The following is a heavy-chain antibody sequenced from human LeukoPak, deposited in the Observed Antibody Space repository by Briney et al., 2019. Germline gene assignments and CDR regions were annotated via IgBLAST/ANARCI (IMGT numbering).Heavy chain of an antibody. J-gene: IGHJ3*02. V-gene: IGHV3-13*01. CDR2: IGAAGDT. CDR1: GFTFSRYD. D-gene: IGHD1-14*01. Sequence: GGSLRLSCAASGFTFSRYDMHWVRQTPGKGLEWVSAIGAAGDTYYPASVKGRFTISRENTKNSLYLQMNSLRAGDTAVYYCAREITSDAFDIWGQGTMVTVSS. CDR3: AREITSDAFDI.